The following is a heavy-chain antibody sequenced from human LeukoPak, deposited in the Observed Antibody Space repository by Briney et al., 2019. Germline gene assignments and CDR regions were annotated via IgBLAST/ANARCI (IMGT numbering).Heavy chain of an antibody. V-gene: IGHV3-21*01. CDR3: ARGDPIVVVPAAILGAFDI. Sequence: GGSLRLSCAASGFTFSSYSMNWVRQAPGKGLEWVSSISSSSSYIYYADSVKGRFTISRDNAKNSLYLQMNSLRAEDTAVYYRARGDPIVVVPAAILGAFDIWGQGTMVTVSS. J-gene: IGHJ3*02. CDR2: ISSSSSYI. CDR1: GFTFSSYS. D-gene: IGHD2-2*02.